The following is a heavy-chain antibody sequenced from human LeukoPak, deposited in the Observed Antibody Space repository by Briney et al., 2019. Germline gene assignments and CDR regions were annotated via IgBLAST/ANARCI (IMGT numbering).Heavy chain of an antibody. CDR1: GGSFSGYY. J-gene: IGHJ4*02. CDR2: INHSGST. V-gene: IGHV4-34*01. D-gene: IGHD3-9*01. Sequence: PSETLSLTCAVYGGSFSGYYWSWIRQPPGKGLEWIGEINHSGSTNCNPSLKSPVTISVDTSKNQFSLKLSSVTAADTAVYYCARVRPGYSFYFDYWGQGTLVTVSS. CDR3: ARVRPGYSFYFDY.